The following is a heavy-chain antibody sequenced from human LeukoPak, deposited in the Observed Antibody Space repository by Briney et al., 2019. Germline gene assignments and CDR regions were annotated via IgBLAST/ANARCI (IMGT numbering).Heavy chain of an antibody. CDR3: ARGRNEEDILTGLVRGNWFDP. Sequence: TPSETLSLTCAVYGGSFSGYYWSWIRQPPGKGLGWIGEINHSGSTNYNPSLKSRVTISVDTSKNQFSLKLSSVTAADTAVYYCARGRNEEDILTGLVRGNWFDPWGQGTLVTVSS. CDR2: INHSGST. CDR1: GGSFSGYY. D-gene: IGHD3-9*01. J-gene: IGHJ5*02. V-gene: IGHV4-34*01.